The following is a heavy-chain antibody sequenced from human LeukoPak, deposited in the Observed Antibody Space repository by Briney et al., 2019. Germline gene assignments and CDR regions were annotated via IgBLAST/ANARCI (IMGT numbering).Heavy chain of an antibody. D-gene: IGHD6-19*01. J-gene: IGHJ4*02. Sequence: GGSLRLSCAASGFTVSSNYMSWVRQAPGKGLEWVSVIYSGGSTYYADSVKGRFTISRDNAKNSLYLQMNSLRAEDTAVYYCARDLAVAGISWGQGTLVTVSS. CDR1: GFTVSSNY. CDR3: ARDLAVAGIS. CDR2: IYSGGST. V-gene: IGHV3-53*01.